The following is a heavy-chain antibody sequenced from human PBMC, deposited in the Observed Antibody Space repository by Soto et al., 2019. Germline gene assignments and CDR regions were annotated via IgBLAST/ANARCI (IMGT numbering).Heavy chain of an antibody. Sequence: QVQLVESGGGVVQPGRSLRLSCAASGFTFSSYAMHWVRQAPGKGLEWVAVISYDGSNKYYADSVKGRFTISRDNSKNTLYLQMNSLRAEDTAVYYCARVELMVYAPRGASYYGMDVWGQGTTVTVSS. J-gene: IGHJ6*02. V-gene: IGHV3-30-3*01. D-gene: IGHD2-8*01. CDR1: GFTFSSYA. CDR3: ARVELMVYAPRGASYYGMDV. CDR2: ISYDGSNK.